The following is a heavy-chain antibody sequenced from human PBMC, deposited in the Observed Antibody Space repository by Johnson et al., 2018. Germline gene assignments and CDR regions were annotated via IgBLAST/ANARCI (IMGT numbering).Heavy chain of an antibody. CDR1: GYTFTSYH. CDR3: ARASHSNNWYHYGLDV. Sequence: QLVESGAEVKKPGASVKVSCKASGYTFTSYHVHWVRQAPGQGLEWRGIINPSGGSTPYSQKLQGRVTVTRDTSTSTVYMEVNSLRSGDTAVYYCARASHSNNWYHYGLDVWGQGTTVTVSS. D-gene: IGHD6-13*01. J-gene: IGHJ6*02. CDR2: INPSGGST. V-gene: IGHV1-46*04.